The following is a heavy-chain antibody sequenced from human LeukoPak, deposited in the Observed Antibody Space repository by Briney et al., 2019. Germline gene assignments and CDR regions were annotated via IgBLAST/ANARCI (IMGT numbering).Heavy chain of an antibody. Sequence: SQTLSLTCTVSGGSISSGGYYWSWIRQHPGKGLEWIGYIYYSGSTYYNPSLKSRVTISVDTSKNQFSLKLSSVTAADTAVYYCARAYCGGDCLGYYFDYWGQGTLVTVSS. V-gene: IGHV4-31*03. CDR2: IYYSGST. J-gene: IGHJ4*02. D-gene: IGHD2-21*02. CDR3: ARAYCGGDCLGYYFDY. CDR1: GGSISSGGYY.